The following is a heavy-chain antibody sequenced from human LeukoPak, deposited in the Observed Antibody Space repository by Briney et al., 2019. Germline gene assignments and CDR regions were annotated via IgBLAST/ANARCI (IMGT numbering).Heavy chain of an antibody. J-gene: IGHJ4*02. CDR2: ISGSAGII. CDR1: GFTFSSYT. CDR3: AKDYYVPNY. Sequence: GGSLRLSCAASGFTFSSYTMSSVRQAPGNGLEWVSAISGSAGIIYDADSVKGRFTISRDNSKNTLYLQMNSLRAEDTAVYYCAKDYYVPNYWGQGTLVTVSS. D-gene: IGHD3-22*01. V-gene: IGHV3-23*01.